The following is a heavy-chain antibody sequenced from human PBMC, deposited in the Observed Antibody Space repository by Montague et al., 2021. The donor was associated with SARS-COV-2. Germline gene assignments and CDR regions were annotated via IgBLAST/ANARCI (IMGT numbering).Heavy chain of an antibody. CDR2: IYHTGGS. J-gene: IGHJ5*02. D-gene: IGHD1-14*01. CDR1: GASLATDYW. Sequence: SETLSLTCAVSGASLATDYWCSWVRQPPGKGLEWVAEIYHTGGSNYNPSLVSRVTIFLDHSKNHLTLTLSSVTAADTAMYYCASDPVWQPLGPWGQGTLVTVSA. V-gene: IGHV4-4*02. CDR3: ASDPVWQPLGP.